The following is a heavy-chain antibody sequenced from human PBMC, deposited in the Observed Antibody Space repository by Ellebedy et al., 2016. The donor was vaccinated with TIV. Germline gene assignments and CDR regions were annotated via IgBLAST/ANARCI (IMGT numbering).Heavy chain of an antibody. J-gene: IGHJ6*02. CDR3: AREPAYYDILTGRSMDV. CDR2: IIPIFGTA. D-gene: IGHD3-9*01. CDR1: GGTFSSYA. Sequence: AASVKVSCKASGGTFSSYAINWVRQAPGQGLEWMGGIIPIFGTANYAQKFQGRVTITADESTSTAYMELSSLRSENTAVYYCAREPAYYDILTGRSMDVWGQGTTVTVSS. V-gene: IGHV1-69*13.